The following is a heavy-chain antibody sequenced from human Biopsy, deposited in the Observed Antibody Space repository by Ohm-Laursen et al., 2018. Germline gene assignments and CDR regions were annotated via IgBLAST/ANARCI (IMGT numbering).Heavy chain of an antibody. J-gene: IGHJ4*02. CDR1: GGSFTGHY. CDR2: ISYTGCT. D-gene: IGHD4-23*01. V-gene: IGHV4-59*11. Sequence: TLSLTCTVSGGSFTGHYWSWIRQPPGKGLEWIGHISYTGCTSYNASLKSRVTISVDTSRNHFSLRLSSLTAAGTAVYYCARGSNDFGGLYFPRWGQGTLLTVSS. CDR3: ARGSNDFGGLYFPR.